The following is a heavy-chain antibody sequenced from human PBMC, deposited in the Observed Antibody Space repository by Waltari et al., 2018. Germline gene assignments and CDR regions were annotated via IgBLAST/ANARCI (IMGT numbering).Heavy chain of an antibody. D-gene: IGHD2-2*01. CDR3: ATDTSPPY. CDR2: IIPKIGAS. Sequence: QVQLVQSGAEVKKPRSSVKVSCKASGGTFGRFAISWVRQAAGEGLEWMGGIIPKIGASNYAQKYQGRVTITADDSTRIAYMEVSSLSFEDTAVYFCATDTSPPYWGQGTLVIVSS. V-gene: IGHV1-69*01. CDR1: GGTFGRFA. J-gene: IGHJ4*02.